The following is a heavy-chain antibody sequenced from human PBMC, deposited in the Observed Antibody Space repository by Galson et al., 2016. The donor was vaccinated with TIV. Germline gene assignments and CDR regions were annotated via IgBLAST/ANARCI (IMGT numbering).Heavy chain of an antibody. J-gene: IGHJ4*02. Sequence: SLRLSCAASGFTFSRFGMHWARQAPGKGLEWVAVISYDGSNKYYADSVKGRLTISRDNSKNTLYLQMNSLRAEDTAVYYCAKDRDLYPPFMGTFDHWGQGTMVTVSS. CDR1: GFTFSRFG. CDR3: AKDRDLYPPFMGTFDH. CDR2: ISYDGSNK. D-gene: IGHD7-27*01. V-gene: IGHV3-30*18.